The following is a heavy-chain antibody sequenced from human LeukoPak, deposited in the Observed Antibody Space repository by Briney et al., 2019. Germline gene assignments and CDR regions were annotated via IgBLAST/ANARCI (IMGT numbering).Heavy chain of an antibody. CDR2: INPNSGGT. CDR1: GYTFTCYY. V-gene: IGHV1-2*02. CDR3: ARDLEYSSSGDY. D-gene: IGHD6-6*01. J-gene: IGHJ4*02. Sequence: GASVKVSCKASGYTFTCYYMHWVRQAPGQGLEWTGWINPNSGGTNYAQKFQGRVTMTRDTSISTAYMELSRLRSDDTAVYYCARDLEYSSSGDYWGQGTLVTVSS.